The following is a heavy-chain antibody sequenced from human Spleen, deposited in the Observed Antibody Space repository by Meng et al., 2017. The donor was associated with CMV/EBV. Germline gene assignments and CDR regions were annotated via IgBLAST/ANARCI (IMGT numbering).Heavy chain of an antibody. V-gene: IGHV3-33*01. J-gene: IGHJ5*02. CDR3: ARALRDNDNWFDP. D-gene: IGHD5-24*01. Sequence: GESLKISCAASGFTLSDYAMHWVRQAPGKGLEWVAVIWYDGTNKYYADSVKGRFTITRDNSKNTVYLQMNSLRAEDTAVLYCARALRDNDNWFDPWGQGTLVTVSS. CDR2: IWYDGTNK. CDR1: GFTLSDYA.